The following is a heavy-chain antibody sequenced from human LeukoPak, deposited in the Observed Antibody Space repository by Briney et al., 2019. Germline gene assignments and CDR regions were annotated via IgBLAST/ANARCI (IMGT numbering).Heavy chain of an antibody. V-gene: IGHV4-61*08. CDR1: GGSIGSGGYS. J-gene: IGHJ3*02. CDR2: IYYSGST. D-gene: IGHD3-3*01. Sequence: SETLSLTCAVPGGSIGSGGYSWSWIRQPPGKGLEWIGYIYYSGSTNYNPSLKSRVTISVDTSKNQFSLKLSSVTAADTAVYYCARDLEVDAFDIWGQGTMVTVSS. CDR3: ARDLEVDAFDI.